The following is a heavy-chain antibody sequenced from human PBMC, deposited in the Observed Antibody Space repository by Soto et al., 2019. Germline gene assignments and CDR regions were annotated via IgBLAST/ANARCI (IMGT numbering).Heavy chain of an antibody. CDR1: GGSISSGGYY. D-gene: IGHD3-16*01. CDR3: ARLLFSGGSWFDP. CDR2: IYYSGST. Sequence: SETLSLTCTVSGGSISSGGYYWSWIRQHPGKGLEWIGYIYYSGSTYYNPSLKIRVTISVDMSKNQFSLKLSFVTAADTAVYYCARLLFSGGSWFDPWGQGTLDTVSS. J-gene: IGHJ5*02. V-gene: IGHV4-31*03.